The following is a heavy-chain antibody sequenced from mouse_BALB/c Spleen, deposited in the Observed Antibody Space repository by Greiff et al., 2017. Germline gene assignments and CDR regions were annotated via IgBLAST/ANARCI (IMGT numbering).Heavy chain of an antibody. Sequence: VQLQQSGPELVRPGVSVKISCKGSGYTFTDYAMHWVKQSHAKSLEWIGVISTYYGNTNYNQKFKGKATMTVDKSSSTAYMELARLTSEDSAIYYCARSNLSGVYAMDYWGQGTSVTVSS. CDR1: GYTFTDYA. V-gene: IGHV1-67*01. D-gene: IGHD1-3*01. CDR3: ARSNLSGVYAMDY. J-gene: IGHJ4*01. CDR2: ISTYYGNT.